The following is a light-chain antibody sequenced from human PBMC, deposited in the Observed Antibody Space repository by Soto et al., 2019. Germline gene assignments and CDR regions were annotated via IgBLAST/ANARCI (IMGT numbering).Light chain of an antibody. CDR3: QQYGNSPIT. CDR1: QRVSANY. CDR2: GAS. Sequence: EIVLTQSPGTLSLSPGEGATLSCRASQRVSANYLAWYQQKPGQAPRLLIYGASRRATGIPDRFSGSGSGTDFTLTISRLEPEDFAVYYCQQYGNSPITFGQGTRLEIK. J-gene: IGKJ5*01. V-gene: IGKV3-20*01.